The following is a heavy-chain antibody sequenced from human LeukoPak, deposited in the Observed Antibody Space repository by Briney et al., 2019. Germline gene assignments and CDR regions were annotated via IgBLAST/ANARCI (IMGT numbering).Heavy chain of an antibody. CDR1: GYTFTSYG. J-gene: IGHJ3*02. Sequence: ASVKVSCKASGYTFTSYGISWVRPALGQGLEWMAWISAYNGNTNYAQKLQGRVTMTTDTSTSTAYMELRSLRSDDTAVYYCASKTSIAAAGTDAFDIWGQGTMVTVSS. V-gene: IGHV1-18*01. D-gene: IGHD6-13*01. CDR2: ISAYNGNT. CDR3: ASKTSIAAAGTDAFDI.